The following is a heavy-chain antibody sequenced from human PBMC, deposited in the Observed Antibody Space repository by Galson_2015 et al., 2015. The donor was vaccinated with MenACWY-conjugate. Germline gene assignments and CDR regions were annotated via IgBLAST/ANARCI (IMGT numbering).Heavy chain of an antibody. Sequence: SLRLSCAASGFTFSNAWMNWVRQAPGKGLEWVGRIKSKTDGGTTDYAAPVKGRFTISRDDSKNTLYLQMNSLKTEDTAVYYCTTGAVAGYNWFDPWGQGTLVTVSS. D-gene: IGHD6-19*01. CDR3: TTGAVAGYNWFDP. CDR2: IKSKTDGGTT. CDR1: GFTFSNAW. J-gene: IGHJ5*02. V-gene: IGHV3-15*07.